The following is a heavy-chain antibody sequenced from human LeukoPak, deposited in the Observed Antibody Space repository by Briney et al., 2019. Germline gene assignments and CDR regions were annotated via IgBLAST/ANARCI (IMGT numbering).Heavy chain of an antibody. D-gene: IGHD5-12*01. V-gene: IGHV3-30*02. CDR2: IRFDGSNK. CDR1: AFTFSSYG. J-gene: IGHJ4*02. Sequence: GGSLRLSCAASAFTFSSYGMHWIRQAPGKGLEWVAFIRFDGSNKYYADSVNGRFTISRDNPKNTLYLQMNSLRVDDTAMFYCAKVNRGDYDSFDYWGQGTLVTVSS. CDR3: AKVNRGDYDSFDY.